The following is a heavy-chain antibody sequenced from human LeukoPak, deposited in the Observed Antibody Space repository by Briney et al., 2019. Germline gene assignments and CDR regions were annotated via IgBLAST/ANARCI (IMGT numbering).Heavy chain of an antibody. CDR2: INHSGST. CDR1: GGSFSGYY. D-gene: IGHD2-15*01. CDR3: ASLGGYCSGGSCYSGDY. Sequence: SETLSLTCAVYGGSFSGYYWSWIRQPPGKGLEWIGEINHSGSTNYNPSLKSRVTISVDTSKNQFSLKLSSVTVADTAVYYCASLGGYCSGGSCYSGDYWGQGTLVTVSS. J-gene: IGHJ4*02. V-gene: IGHV4-34*01.